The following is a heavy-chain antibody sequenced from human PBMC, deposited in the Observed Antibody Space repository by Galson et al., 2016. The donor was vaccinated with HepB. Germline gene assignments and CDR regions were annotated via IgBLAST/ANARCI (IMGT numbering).Heavy chain of an antibody. V-gene: IGHV3-21*04. J-gene: IGHJ4*02. CDR3: VRDFYGPSDW. CDR1: GFTFSTYS. CDR2: ISITSGYK. D-gene: IGHD3-9*01. Sequence: SLRLSCAASGFTFSTYSMNWVRQAPGKELEWVSFISITSGYKYYADSLKGRVTISKDNAKNSLYLQMNSLRVDDTAVYYCVRDFYGPSDWWGQGTLVTVSS.